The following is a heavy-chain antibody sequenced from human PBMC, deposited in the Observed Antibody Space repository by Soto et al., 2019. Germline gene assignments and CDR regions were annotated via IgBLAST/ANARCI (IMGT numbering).Heavy chain of an antibody. CDR2: ISYDGSNK. V-gene: IGHV3-30*18. J-gene: IGHJ3*02. CDR3: AKEPSSGYSHWAFDI. CDR1: GFTFSSYG. Sequence: GGSLRLSCAASGFTFSSYGMHWVRQAPGKGLEWVAVISYDGSNKYYADSVKGRFTISRDNSKNTLYLQMNSLRAEDTAVYYCAKEPSSGYSHWAFDIWGQGTMVTVSS. D-gene: IGHD3-22*01.